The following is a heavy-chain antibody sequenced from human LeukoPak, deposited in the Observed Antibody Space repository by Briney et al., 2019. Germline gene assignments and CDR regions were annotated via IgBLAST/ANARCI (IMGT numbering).Heavy chain of an antibody. CDR2: ISYDGGNK. J-gene: IGHJ6*02. D-gene: IGHD3-16*02. CDR3: ARSPQLLLRLGELSRYYGMDV. V-gene: IGHV3-30-3*01. Sequence: GGSLRLSCAASGFTFSSYAMHWVRQAPGKGLEWVAVISYDGGNKYYADSLKGRFTISRDNAKNSLYLQMNSLRAEDTAVYYCARSPQLLLRLGELSRYYGMDVWGQGTTVTVSS. CDR1: GFTFSSYA.